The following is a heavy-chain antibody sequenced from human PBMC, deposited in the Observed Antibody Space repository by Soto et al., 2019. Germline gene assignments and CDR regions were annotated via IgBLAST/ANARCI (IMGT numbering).Heavy chain of an antibody. V-gene: IGHV4-34*01. Sequence: SETLSLTCAVYGGSFSGYYWSWIRQPPGKGLEWIGEINHSGSTNYNPSLKSRVTISIDTSKNQFSLKLGSVTAADTAVYYCAAFGVVIYYFDYWGQGTLVTVSS. CDR2: INHSGST. CDR1: GGSFSGYY. D-gene: IGHD3-3*01. J-gene: IGHJ4*02. CDR3: AAFGVVIYYFDY.